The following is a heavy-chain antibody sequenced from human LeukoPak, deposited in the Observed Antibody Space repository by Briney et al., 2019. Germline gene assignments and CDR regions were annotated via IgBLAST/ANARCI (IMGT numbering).Heavy chain of an antibody. D-gene: IGHD3-22*01. CDR3: ARDSSQYYYDDLDY. J-gene: IGHJ4*02. CDR2: ISSSSSYI. CDR1: GFTFSSYS. V-gene: IGHV3-21*01. Sequence: GGSLRLSCAASGFTFSSYSMNWVRRAPGKGLEWVSSISSSSSYIYYADSVKGRFTISRDNAKNSLYLQMNSLRAEDTAVYYCARDSSQYYYDDLDYWGQGTLVTVSS.